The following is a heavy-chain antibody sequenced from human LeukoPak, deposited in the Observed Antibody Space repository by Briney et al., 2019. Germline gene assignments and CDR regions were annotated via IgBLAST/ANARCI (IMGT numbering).Heavy chain of an antibody. V-gene: IGHV4-4*02. Sequence: SSETLSLTCVVSGGSVSSNNWWSWVRQPPGKGLEWIGEIYHSGNTNYNPSLKSRVTISVDTSKNQFSLKLSSVTAADTAVYYCARWVPGDYGHNWFDPWGQGTLVTVSS. D-gene: IGHD4-17*01. CDR2: IYHSGNT. CDR1: GGSVSSNNW. J-gene: IGHJ5*02. CDR3: ARWVPGDYGHNWFDP.